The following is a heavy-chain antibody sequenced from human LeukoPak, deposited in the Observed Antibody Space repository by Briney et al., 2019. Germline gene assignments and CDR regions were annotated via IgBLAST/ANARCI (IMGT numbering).Heavy chain of an antibody. D-gene: IGHD6-19*01. CDR3: ARGRKWLVLIFDY. J-gene: IGHJ4*02. Sequence: PEASVKVSCKASGGTFSSYAISWVRQAPGQGLEWMGRIIPILGIANYAQKFQGRVTITADKSTSTAYMELSSLRSEDTAVYYCARGRKWLVLIFDYWGQGTLVTVSS. V-gene: IGHV1-69*04. CDR2: IIPILGIA. CDR1: GGTFSSYA.